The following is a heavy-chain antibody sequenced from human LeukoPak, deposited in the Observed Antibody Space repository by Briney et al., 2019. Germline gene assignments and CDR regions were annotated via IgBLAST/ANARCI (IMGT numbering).Heavy chain of an antibody. CDR3: AKGLEWVVVPAALDV. D-gene: IGHD2-2*01. Sequence: GGSLRLSCAASGFTFSSYAMSWVRQAPGKGLEWVSAISGSSSTTFYADSVKGRFTISRDNSMDTLFLQMNSLRAEDTALYYCAKGLEWVVVPAALDVWGQGTTVTVSS. CDR2: ISGSSSTT. V-gene: IGHV3-23*01. J-gene: IGHJ6*02. CDR1: GFTFSSYA.